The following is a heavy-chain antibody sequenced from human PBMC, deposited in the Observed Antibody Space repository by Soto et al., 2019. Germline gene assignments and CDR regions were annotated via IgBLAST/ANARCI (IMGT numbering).Heavy chain of an antibody. D-gene: IGHD6-19*01. CDR1: GLNFSRYW. Sequence: GALRLSCAASGLNFSRYWMSWVRQAPGKGLEWVANIKQDGSEKYYVDSVKGRFTISRDNAKNSLYLQMNSLRAEDTAVYYCARDSSGWSPHAFDIWGQGTIVIGSS. V-gene: IGHV3-7*01. CDR3: ARDSSGWSPHAFDI. CDR2: IKQDGSEK. J-gene: IGHJ3*02.